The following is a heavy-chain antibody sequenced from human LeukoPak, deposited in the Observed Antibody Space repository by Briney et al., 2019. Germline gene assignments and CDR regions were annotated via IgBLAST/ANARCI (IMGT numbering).Heavy chain of an antibody. CDR1: GFAHSSYS. D-gene: IGHD2-15*01. CDR3: AICCSGHPCNGGS. Sequence: PGGSHTLSCAASGFAHSSYSMNCARQAPGKGLEWVSSIDSSGAYIYYADSVKGRFTISRDNAKNSLYLQMNSLRAEDTAVYYCAICCSGHPCNGGSWGEGALVTVSS. J-gene: IGHJ1*01. CDR2: IDSSGAYI. V-gene: IGHV3-21*01.